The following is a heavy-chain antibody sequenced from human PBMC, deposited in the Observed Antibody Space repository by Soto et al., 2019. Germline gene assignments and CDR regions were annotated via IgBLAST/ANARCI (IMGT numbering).Heavy chain of an antibody. CDR1: EFDVSAYW. CDR3: TTLTMILVHLDY. CDR2: IGDDGTLTT. J-gene: IGHJ4*02. D-gene: IGHD3-22*01. Sequence: PGWSLRICCAYSEFDVSAYWMHRDRQIPGKGLEWVSRIGDDGTLTTDYAAPVKGRFTISRDDSKNTLYLQMNSLKIEDTAVYYCTTLTMILVHLDYWGPGTLVTVSS. V-gene: IGHV3-15*04.